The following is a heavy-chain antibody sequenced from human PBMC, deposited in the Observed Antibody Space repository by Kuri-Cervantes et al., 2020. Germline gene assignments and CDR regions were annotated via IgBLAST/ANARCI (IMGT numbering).Heavy chain of an antibody. D-gene: IGHD3-22*01. Sequence: GGSLRLSCAASGFTFSNAWMSWVRQAPGKGLEWVGRIKSKTDGGTTDYAAPVKGRFTISRDDSKNTLYLQMNSLKTEDTAVYYCTTPYYDSSGYYPNDYWGQGTLVTVSS. V-gene: IGHV3-15*01. CDR2: IKSKTDGGTT. J-gene: IGHJ4*02. CDR3: TTPYYDSSGYYPNDY. CDR1: GFTFSNAW.